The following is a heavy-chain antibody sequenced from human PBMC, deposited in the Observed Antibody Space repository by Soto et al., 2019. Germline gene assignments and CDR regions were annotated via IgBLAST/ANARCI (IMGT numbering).Heavy chain of an antibody. V-gene: IGHV4-39*01. CDR3: ASTPAESSGSFHGFWVY. Sequence: PSEALSLTCSFSVVSVSNGHFYWGWLRQPPGKGPEWIGSIFHTGTTYFNPPLKSRVTLSVDTSKGQFSLTLTSVTAADTAVYYCASTPAESSGSFHGFWVYWGQGLKVTVSS. D-gene: IGHD6-19*01. J-gene: IGHJ4*02. CDR2: IFHTGTT. CDR1: VVSVSNGHFY.